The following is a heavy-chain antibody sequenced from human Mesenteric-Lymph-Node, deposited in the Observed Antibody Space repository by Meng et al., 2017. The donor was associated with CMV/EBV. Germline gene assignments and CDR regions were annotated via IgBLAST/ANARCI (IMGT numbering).Heavy chain of an antibody. CDR2: ISHSGSTI. Sequence: GESLKISCAASGFTFSDYYLSWIRQAPGKGLEWVSYISHSGSTIYYADSVKGRFTISRDTAKNSAYLQMNSLRAEDTAVYYCARGYCSSTSCYRSYWGQGTLVTVSS. D-gene: IGHD2-2*01. CDR1: GFTFSDYY. CDR3: ARGYCSSTSCYRSY. V-gene: IGHV3-11*04. J-gene: IGHJ4*02.